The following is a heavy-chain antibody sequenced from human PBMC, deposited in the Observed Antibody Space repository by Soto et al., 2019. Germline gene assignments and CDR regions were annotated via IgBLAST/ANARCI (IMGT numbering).Heavy chain of an antibody. D-gene: IGHD6-13*01. Sequence: GGSLRLSCTASGFTFSSYAMSWVRQTPGKGLEWVSAISGSGGSTYYADFVKGRFTISRDNSKNTLYLQMNSLRAEDTAVYYCAKDLEKIAAAGQFAYWGQGTLVTVSS. CDR3: AKDLEKIAAAGQFAY. CDR2: ISGSGGST. CDR1: GFTFSSYA. J-gene: IGHJ4*02. V-gene: IGHV3-23*01.